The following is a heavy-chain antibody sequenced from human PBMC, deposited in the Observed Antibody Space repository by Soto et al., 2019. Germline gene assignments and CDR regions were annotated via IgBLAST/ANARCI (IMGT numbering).Heavy chain of an antibody. CDR3: ARPVAEAYSDAFDI. Sequence: QVVESGGGLVHSGGSLRLSCAASGFTVSTNNMNWVRQAPGKGLEWVSVIYSGGNTYYTDSVKGRFIVSRDNSKNAVFLQMNILRDDDTAVYYCARPVAEAYSDAFDIWGQGTMVTVSS. CDR2: IYSGGNT. D-gene: IGHD6-19*01. CDR1: GFTVSTNN. V-gene: IGHV3-66*01. J-gene: IGHJ3*02.